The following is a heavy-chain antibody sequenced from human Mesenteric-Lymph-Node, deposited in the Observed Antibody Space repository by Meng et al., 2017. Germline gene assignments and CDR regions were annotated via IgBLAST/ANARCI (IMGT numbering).Heavy chain of an antibody. D-gene: IGHD3-16*01. CDR2: IIPILGTT. CDR1: GGKFTSFV. J-gene: IGHJ4*02. V-gene: IGHV1-69*10. Sequence: QVQLVQSGAEGKKPGSAVKVSCKASGGKFTSFVFNWVRQAPGQGLEWMGGIIPILGTTNNAEKFRGRITITANTSARTAYMKLTSLNSDEKAVYYCARLDLGLAHWGQGTLVNVSS. CDR3: ARLDLGLAH.